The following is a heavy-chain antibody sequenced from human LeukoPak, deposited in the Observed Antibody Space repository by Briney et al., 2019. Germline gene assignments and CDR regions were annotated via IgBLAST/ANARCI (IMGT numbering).Heavy chain of an antibody. Sequence: SETLSLTCTVSGVSISSSSYYWGWIRQPPGKGLEWIGSIYYSGSTNYNPSLKSRVTISVDTSKNQFSLKLSSVTAADTAVYYCARAGYDFWSGWDYFDYWGQGTLVTVSS. CDR1: GVSISSSSYY. D-gene: IGHD3-3*01. J-gene: IGHJ4*02. CDR2: IYYSGST. CDR3: ARAGYDFWSGWDYFDY. V-gene: IGHV4-39*07.